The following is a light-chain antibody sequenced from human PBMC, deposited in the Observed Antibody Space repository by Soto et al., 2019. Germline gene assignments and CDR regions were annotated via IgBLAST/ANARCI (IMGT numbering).Light chain of an antibody. CDR2: RNN. CDR1: SSNIGSNY. J-gene: IGLJ1*01. V-gene: IGLV1-47*01. Sequence: QSVLTQPPSASGTHGQRVTLSCSGSSSNIGSNYVYWYQQFPGTAPKLLIYRNNQRPSGVPDRFSGSKSGTSASLAISGLRSEDEADYYCAAWDDTLSGYVFGSGTKVTVL. CDR3: AAWDDTLSGYV.